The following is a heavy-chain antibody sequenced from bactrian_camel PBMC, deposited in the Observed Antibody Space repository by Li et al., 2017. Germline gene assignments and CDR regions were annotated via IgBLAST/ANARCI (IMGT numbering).Heavy chain of an antibody. V-gene: IGHV3S57*01. J-gene: IGHJ4*01. D-gene: IGHD1*01. CDR3: AACRDRRYTNDRLVHTY. CDR2: ISSDGAP. CDR1: GYDISTCE. Sequence: HVQLVESGGGMVQAGGSLKLSCTSSGYDISTCEKGWFRQAPGKERELVSFISSDGAPTYADSVKGRFSISRDNDKGTIFLQMHNLQTEDTAVYYCAACRDRRYTNDRLVHTYWGQGTQVTVS.